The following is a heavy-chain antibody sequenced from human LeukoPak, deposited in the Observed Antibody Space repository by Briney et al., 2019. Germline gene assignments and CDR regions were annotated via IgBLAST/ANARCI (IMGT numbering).Heavy chain of an antibody. Sequence: SETLSLTCAVYGGSFSGYYWSWIRQPAGKGLEWIGRIYISGSTNSNPSLKSRVSMSVDTSKNQFSLKLTSVTAADTAVYYCARGRVRGFGPHYFDYWGQGTLVTVSS. CDR3: ARGRVRGFGPHYFDY. D-gene: IGHD3-10*02. CDR2: IYISGST. CDR1: GGSFSGYY. V-gene: IGHV4-59*10. J-gene: IGHJ4*02.